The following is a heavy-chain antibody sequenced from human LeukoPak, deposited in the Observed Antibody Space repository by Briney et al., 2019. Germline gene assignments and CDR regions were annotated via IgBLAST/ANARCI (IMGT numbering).Heavy chain of an antibody. D-gene: IGHD3-22*01. Sequence: GGSLRLSCAASGFTVSSNYMSWVRQAPGKGLEWVSVIYSGGSTYYADSVKGRFTISRDNSKNTLYLQMNSLRAEDTAVYYCARDQIYYDSSGYHPLDYWGQGTLVTVSS. CDR3: ARDQIYYDSSGYHPLDY. CDR2: IYSGGST. CDR1: GFTVSSNY. J-gene: IGHJ4*02. V-gene: IGHV3-53*01.